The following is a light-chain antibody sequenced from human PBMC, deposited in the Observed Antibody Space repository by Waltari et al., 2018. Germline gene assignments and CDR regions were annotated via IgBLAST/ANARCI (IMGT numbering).Light chain of an antibody. CDR1: SGHSSNV. V-gene: IGLV4-69*01. J-gene: IGLJ3*02. CDR3: ETGGHGTWV. CDR2: VTSDGSH. Sequence: QLVVTQSPSASAPLGASVKLTCTLSSGHSSNVIAWLQQRPEKGPRYLMKVTSDGSHSKGDEIPDRFSGSSSGAERYLTISSLQSDDEADYYCETGGHGTWVFGGGTKLTVL.